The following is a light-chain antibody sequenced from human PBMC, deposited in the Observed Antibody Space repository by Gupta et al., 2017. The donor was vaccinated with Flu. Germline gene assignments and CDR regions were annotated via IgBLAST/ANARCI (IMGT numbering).Light chain of an antibody. V-gene: IGKV3-11*01. Sequence: EIVLTQSPVTLSLSPGERATLSCRASQTVSNYLAWYQQKPGQIPRLLIYDASNRSTGIPARFSGSGCGTDFTLTISSREPEDFAVYYCRQPGYWPPYTFGQGTKLEIK. CDR2: DAS. CDR3: RQPGYWPPYT. CDR1: QTVSNY. J-gene: IGKJ2*01.